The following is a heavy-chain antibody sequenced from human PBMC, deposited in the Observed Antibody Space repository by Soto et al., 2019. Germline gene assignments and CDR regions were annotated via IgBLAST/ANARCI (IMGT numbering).Heavy chain of an antibody. CDR1: GFTFGDYA. Sequence: GGSLRLSCTASGFTFGDYAMSWFRQAPGKGLEWVGFIRSKAYGGTTEYAASVKGRFTISRDDSKSIAYLQMNSLKTEDTAVYYCTRDTDTAMVTEIYYYYGMDVWGQGTTVTVSS. J-gene: IGHJ6*02. D-gene: IGHD5-18*01. CDR2: IRSKAYGGTT. V-gene: IGHV3-49*03. CDR3: TRDTDTAMVTEIYYYYGMDV.